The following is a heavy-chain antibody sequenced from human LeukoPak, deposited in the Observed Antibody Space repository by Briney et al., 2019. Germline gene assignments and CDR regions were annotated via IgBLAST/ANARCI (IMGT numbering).Heavy chain of an antibody. CDR3: ARELRSNGMDV. V-gene: IGHV4-38-2*02. CDR2: IYHSGST. D-gene: IGHD2-21*01. J-gene: IGHJ6*02. CDR1: GYSISSGYY. Sequence: SETLSLTCTVSGYSISSGYYWGWIRQPPGKGLEWIGSIYHSGSTYYNPSLKGRVTISVDKSKNQFSLKLSSVTAADTAVYYCARELRSNGMDVWGQGTTVTVS.